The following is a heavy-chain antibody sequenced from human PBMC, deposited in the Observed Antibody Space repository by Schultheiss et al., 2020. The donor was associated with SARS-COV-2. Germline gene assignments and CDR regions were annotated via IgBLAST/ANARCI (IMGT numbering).Heavy chain of an antibody. D-gene: IGHD4/OR15-4a*01. CDR2: INHSGST. CDR3: ARGVLRHHRPGHYDY. J-gene: IGHJ4*02. CDR1: GGSISSSSYY. V-gene: IGHV4-39*07. Sequence: SETLSLTCTVSGGSISSSSYYWGWIRQPPGKGLEWIGEINHSGSTNYNPSLKSRVTISVDTSKNQFSLKLSSVTAADTAVYYCARGVLRHHRPGHYDYWGQGTLVTVSS.